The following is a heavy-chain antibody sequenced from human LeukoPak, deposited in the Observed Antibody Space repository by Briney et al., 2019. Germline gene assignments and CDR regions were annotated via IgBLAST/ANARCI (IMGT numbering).Heavy chain of an antibody. CDR2: ISSSSSYI. D-gene: IGHD3-16*02. CDR1: GFTFSSYS. V-gene: IGHV3-21*01. Sequence: PGGSLRLSCAASGFTFSSYSMNWVRQAPGKGLEWVSSISSSSSYIYYADSVKGRFTISRDNAKNSLYLQMNSLRAEDTAVYYCAIDPLTFGGVIANPNFDYWGQGTPVTVSS. CDR3: AIDPLTFGGVIANPNFDY. J-gene: IGHJ4*02.